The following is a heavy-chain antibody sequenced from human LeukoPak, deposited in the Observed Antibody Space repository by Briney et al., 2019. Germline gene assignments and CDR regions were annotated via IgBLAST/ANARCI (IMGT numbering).Heavy chain of an antibody. CDR3: AKGQELDDGVFDS. CDR1: GFTFSSIA. V-gene: IGHV3-23*01. CDR2: IRSNGETT. J-gene: IGHJ4*02. Sequence: GGSLRLSCAASGFTFSSIAMTWVRQAPGKGLEWVSTIRSNGETTYNADSVKGRFTISRDNSKKTLYLQLNSLRVEDAAIYYCAKGQELDDGVFDSWGQGTLVTVSS. D-gene: IGHD1-1*01.